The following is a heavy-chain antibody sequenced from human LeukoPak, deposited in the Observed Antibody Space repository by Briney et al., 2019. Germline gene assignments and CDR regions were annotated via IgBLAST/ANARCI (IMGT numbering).Heavy chain of an antibody. CDR3: ARGPSGYHNT. J-gene: IGHJ4*02. CDR1: GFTLSSYW. V-gene: IGHV3-71*01. D-gene: IGHD5-12*01. Sequence: PGGSLRLSCSASGFTLSSYWMHWVRQAPGKGLEWVGFIRSKAYGGTTEYAASVKGRFTISRDDSKNTLYLQMNSLRAEDTAVYYCARGPSGYHNTGGQGTLVTVSS. CDR2: IRSKAYGGTT.